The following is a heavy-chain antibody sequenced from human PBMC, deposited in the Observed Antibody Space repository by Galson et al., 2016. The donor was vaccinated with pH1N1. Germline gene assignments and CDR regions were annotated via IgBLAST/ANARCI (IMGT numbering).Heavy chain of an antibody. CDR1: GYGFPTSW. CDR2: IYLDDSDT. D-gene: IGHD1-1*01. Sequence: SGAEVKTPGESLKISCKGSGYGFPTSWIGWVRQMPGKGLEWMGSIYLDDSDTRYSPSFQGQVTISADKSIRTTYLQWSSLKASDTAIYYCARHVALDPPVEYYYIDVWGKGTTVIVSS. J-gene: IGHJ6*03. CDR3: ARHVALDPPVEYYYIDV. V-gene: IGHV5-51*01.